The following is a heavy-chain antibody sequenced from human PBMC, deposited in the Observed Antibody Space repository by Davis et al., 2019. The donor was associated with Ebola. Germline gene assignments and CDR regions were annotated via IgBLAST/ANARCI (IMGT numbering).Heavy chain of an antibody. Sequence: AASVKVSCKASGYTFTSYYMHWVRQAPGQGLEWMGIINPSGGSTSYAQKFQGRVTMTRNTSISTAYMELNNLRSDDTAVYYCARGYDYYHGMDVWGKGTTVTVSS. CDR1: GYTFTSYY. J-gene: IGHJ6*04. CDR3: ARGYDYYHGMDV. V-gene: IGHV1-46*01. CDR2: INPSGGST.